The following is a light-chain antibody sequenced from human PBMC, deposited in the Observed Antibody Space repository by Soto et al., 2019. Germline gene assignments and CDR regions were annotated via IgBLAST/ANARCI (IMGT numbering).Light chain of an antibody. V-gene: IGKV1-33*01. CDR2: DAS. J-gene: IGKJ3*01. CDR3: QQYNGYMVT. Sequence: DIQMTQSPSSLSASVGDRVTITCQASQDINNYLNWYQQKPGKAPKLLIYDASNLQTGVPSRFSGSGSGTDFTFTIDSLQPEDTATYYCQQYNGYMVTFGPGTKVDIK. CDR1: QDINNY.